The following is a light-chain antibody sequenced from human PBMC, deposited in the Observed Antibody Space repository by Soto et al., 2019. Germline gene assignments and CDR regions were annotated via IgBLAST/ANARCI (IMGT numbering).Light chain of an antibody. CDR2: VNSDGSH. CDR3: QTWGTGIRV. V-gene: IGLV4-69*01. CDR1: SGHSNYA. Sequence: QPVLTQSPSVSASLGASVKLTCTLSSGHSNYAIAWHQQQPEKGPRYLMKVNSDGSHRKGDGIPDRFSGSSSGAQRYLTISSLQSEDEADYYCQTWGTGIRVFGTGTKLTVL. J-gene: IGLJ1*01.